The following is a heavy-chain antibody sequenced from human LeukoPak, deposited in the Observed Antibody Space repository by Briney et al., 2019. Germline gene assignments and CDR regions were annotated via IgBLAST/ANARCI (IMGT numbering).Heavy chain of an antibody. CDR2: MNPNSGNT. J-gene: IGHJ4*02. CDR1: GYTFTSYD. D-gene: IGHD2-2*01. Sequence: GASVKVSCKASGYTFTSYDINWLRQASGQGLEWMGWMNPNSGNTGYAQKFQGRFTMTWDTSISTAYMELSSLRSEDTAVYYCASGTHCSSTSCYVLFDYWGQGTLVTVSS. CDR3: ASGTHCSSTSCYVLFDY. V-gene: IGHV1-8*01.